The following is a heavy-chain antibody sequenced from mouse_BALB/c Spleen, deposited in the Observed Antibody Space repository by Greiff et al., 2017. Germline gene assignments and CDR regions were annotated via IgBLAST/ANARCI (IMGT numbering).Heavy chain of an antibody. CDR1: GFTFSSYG. V-gene: IGHV5-6*02. J-gene: IGHJ2*01. Sequence: DVKLVESGGDLVKPGGSLKLSCAASGFTFSSYGMSWVRQTPDKRLEWVATISSGGSYTYYPDSVKGRFTISRDNAKNTLYLQMSSLKSEDTAMYYCARQDLPSFDYWGQGTTLTVSS. CDR2: ISSGGSYT. CDR3: ARQDLPSFDY. D-gene: IGHD5-1*01.